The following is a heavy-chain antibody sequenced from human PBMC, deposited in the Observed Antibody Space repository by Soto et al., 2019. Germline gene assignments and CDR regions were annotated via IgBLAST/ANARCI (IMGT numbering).Heavy chain of an antibody. V-gene: IGHV4-39*01. Sequence: SETLSLTCTVSTDSSSFTNSYWGWIRQPPGKGLRWIGSSSYNGGTFYNPSLKGRVVISFDTSKKQSSLQVTSVTAADTAVYFCARHRIEVVWRGFDFCGQGSPVTVSS. CDR2: SSYNGGT. CDR1: TDSSSFTNSY. CDR3: ARHRIEVVWRGFDF. J-gene: IGHJ4*02. D-gene: IGHD3-10*01.